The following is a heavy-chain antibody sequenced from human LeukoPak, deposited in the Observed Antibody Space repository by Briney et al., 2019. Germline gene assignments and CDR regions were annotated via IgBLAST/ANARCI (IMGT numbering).Heavy chain of an antibody. CDR1: GYTFTSYY. CDR2: IMPLFGTI. D-gene: IGHD1-14*01. J-gene: IGHJ5*02. Sequence: SVKVSCKASGYTFTSYYMHWVRQAPGQGLEWMGGIMPLFGTINYAQKFQGRLTISTDESTSTVYMELSSLRSEDTAVYYCARQPGPWGQGTLVTVSS. CDR3: ARQPGP. V-gene: IGHV1-69*05.